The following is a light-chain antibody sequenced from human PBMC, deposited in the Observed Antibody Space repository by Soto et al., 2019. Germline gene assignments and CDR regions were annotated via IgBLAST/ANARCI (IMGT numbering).Light chain of an antibody. CDR1: QSVSSRY. J-gene: IGKJ1*01. CDR2: VAS. CDR3: QQYNNWPQP. Sequence: EIVLTQPPGPLSLSPGERATLSCRASQSVSSRYLAWYQQNPGQAPRLLIHVASSRATGIPYRISVSGSGTVFTLTISSLQSEDFAEYLCQQYNNWPQPFVQGTKVDIK. V-gene: IGKV3-20*01.